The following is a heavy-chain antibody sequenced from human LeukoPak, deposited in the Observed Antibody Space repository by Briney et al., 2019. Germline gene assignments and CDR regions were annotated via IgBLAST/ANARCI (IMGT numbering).Heavy chain of an antibody. Sequence: SETLSLTCTVSGGSISSSSYYWGWIRQPPGKGLEWIGRIYTSGSTNYNPSLKSRVTISVDTSKNQFSLKLSSVTAADTAVYYCARGMAVVTLFDYWGQGTLVTVSS. V-gene: IGHV4-39*07. J-gene: IGHJ4*02. CDR3: ARGMAVVTLFDY. D-gene: IGHD4-23*01. CDR2: IYTSGST. CDR1: GGSISSSSYY.